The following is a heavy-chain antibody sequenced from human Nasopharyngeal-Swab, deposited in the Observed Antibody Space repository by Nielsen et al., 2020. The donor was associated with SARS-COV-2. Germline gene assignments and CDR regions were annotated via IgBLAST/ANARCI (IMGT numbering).Heavy chain of an antibody. J-gene: IGHJ4*02. V-gene: IGHV3-33*01. CDR3: ARDDYGDYGEPFDY. CDR1: GFTFSSYG. Sequence: GESLKISCAASGFTFSSYGMHWVRQAPGKGLEWVAVIWYDGSNKYYADSVKGRFTISRDNSKNTLYLQMKRLRAEDTAVYYCARDDYGDYGEPFDYWGQGTLVTVSS. D-gene: IGHD4-17*01. CDR2: IWYDGSNK.